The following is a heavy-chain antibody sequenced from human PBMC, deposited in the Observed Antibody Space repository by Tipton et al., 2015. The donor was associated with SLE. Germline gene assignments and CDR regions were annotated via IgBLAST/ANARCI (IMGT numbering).Heavy chain of an antibody. CDR2: TNWNGGTI. Sequence: SLRLSCAVYGGSFSGYYWSWIRQPPGKGLEWVSGTNWNGGTIAYADSVKGRFTISRDNDKNSLYLQMNGLRDDDTALYYCAKDSGYNLSALDSWGQGTMVTVSS. D-gene: IGHD5-24*01. CDR3: AKDSGYNLSALDS. J-gene: IGHJ3*02. V-gene: IGHV3-9*01. CDR1: GGSFSGYY.